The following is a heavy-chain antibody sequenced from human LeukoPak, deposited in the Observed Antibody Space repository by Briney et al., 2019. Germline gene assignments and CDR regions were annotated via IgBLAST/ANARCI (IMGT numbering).Heavy chain of an antibody. Sequence: SETLSLTCTVSGGSISSYYWSWIRQPPGKGLEWIGYIYYSGSTNYNPSLKSRVTISVDTSKNQFSLKLSSVTAADTAVYYCARDRPHCSSTSCYGPATDYWGQGTLVTVSS. CDR2: IYYSGST. J-gene: IGHJ4*02. CDR3: ARDRPHCSSTSCYGPATDY. D-gene: IGHD2-2*01. V-gene: IGHV4-59*12. CDR1: GGSISSYY.